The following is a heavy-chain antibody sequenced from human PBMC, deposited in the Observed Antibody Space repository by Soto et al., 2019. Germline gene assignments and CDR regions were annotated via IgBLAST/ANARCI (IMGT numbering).Heavy chain of an antibody. J-gene: IGHJ4*02. V-gene: IGHV1-69*02. CDR3: ARGRGGRGDY. D-gene: IGHD2-15*01. Sequence: QVQLVQSGAEVKKPGSSVKVSCKASGGTFSSYTINWVRQAPGQGLEWMGMIIPILGIANYAQKFQDRVTITADKSTSTAYMELSSLSSEDTAVYYCARGRGGRGDYWGQGTLVTVSS. CDR2: IIPILGIA. CDR1: GGTFSSYT.